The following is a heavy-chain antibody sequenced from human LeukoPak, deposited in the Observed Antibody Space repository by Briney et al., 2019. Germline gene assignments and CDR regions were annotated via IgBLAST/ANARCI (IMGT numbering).Heavy chain of an antibody. J-gene: IGHJ5*02. D-gene: IGHD2-15*01. CDR3: ARDNDCSGGSCYPNWFDP. Sequence: SETLSLTSTVSGGSLSSHYWSWIRQPPGKGLEWSGYIYYSGSTNYNPSLKSRVTISVDTSKNQFSLKLSSVTAADTAVYYCARDNDCSGGSCYPNWFDPWGQGTLVTVSS. V-gene: IGHV4-59*11. CDR1: GGSLSSHY. CDR2: IYYSGST.